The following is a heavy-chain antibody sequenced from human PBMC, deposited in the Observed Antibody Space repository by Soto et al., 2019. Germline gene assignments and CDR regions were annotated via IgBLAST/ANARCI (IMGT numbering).Heavy chain of an antibody. CDR1: GGSLSSNNW. D-gene: IGHD3-16*01. J-gene: IGHJ4*02. CDR2: IYHSGST. Sequence: PSETLSLTCAVSGGSLSSNNWWIWVRQSPGRGLEWIGEIYHSGSTNYNPSLKSRVTMSVDKSKSHFSLKLRSVSAADTAIYYCARCDSWGTFDYWGQGALVTVSS. V-gene: IGHV4-4*02. CDR3: ARCDSWGTFDY.